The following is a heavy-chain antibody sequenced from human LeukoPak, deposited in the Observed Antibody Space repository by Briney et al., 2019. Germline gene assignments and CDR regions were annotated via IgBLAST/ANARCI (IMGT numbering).Heavy chain of an antibody. CDR1: GGSISSSGYY. Sequence: SGTLSLTCSVSGGSISSSGYYWGWIRQPPGKGLEWIGSVYYSGTTYYNPSLKSRVIISVDTSKNQFSLRLSSVTAADTAIYYCAREYSSSRYDYWGQGTPVSVSS. D-gene: IGHD6-13*01. V-gene: IGHV4-39*07. J-gene: IGHJ4*02. CDR3: AREYSSSRYDY. CDR2: VYYSGTT.